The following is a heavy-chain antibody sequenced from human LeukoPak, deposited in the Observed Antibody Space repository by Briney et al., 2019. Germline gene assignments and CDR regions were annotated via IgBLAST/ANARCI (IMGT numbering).Heavy chain of an antibody. CDR2: ISAYNGNT. CDR1: GYTFSSYG. V-gene: IGHV1-18*01. CDR3: ARDRQLGSSGYYAAY. Sequence: ASVKVSCKASGYTFSSYGISWVRQAPGQGLEWMGWISAYNGNTNYAQKVQGRVILTTETSTSTAYMELRSLRSDDTAVYYCARDRQLGSSGYYAAYWGQGTLVTVSS. J-gene: IGHJ4*02. D-gene: IGHD3-22*01.